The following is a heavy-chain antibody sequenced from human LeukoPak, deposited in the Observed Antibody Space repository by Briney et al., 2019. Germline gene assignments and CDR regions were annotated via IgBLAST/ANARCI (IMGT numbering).Heavy chain of an antibody. V-gene: IGHV4-59*01. CDR1: GGPISSYY. J-gene: IGHJ6*02. CDR2: IYYSGST. D-gene: IGHD4-23*01. Sequence: PSETLSLTCTVSGGPISSYYWSWIRQPPGKGLEWIGYIYYSGSTNYNPSLKSRVTISVDTSKSQFSLKLSSVTAADTAVYYCARDGGYGGPQDVWGQGTTVTVSS. CDR3: ARDGGYGGPQDV.